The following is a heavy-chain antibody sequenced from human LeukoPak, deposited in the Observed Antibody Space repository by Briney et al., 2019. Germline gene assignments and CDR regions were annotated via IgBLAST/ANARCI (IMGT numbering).Heavy chain of an antibody. V-gene: IGHV1-2*04. CDR2: INPNSGGT. CDR3: ARDGYYGSGTYDH. Sequence: ASVKVSCKASGYTFTGYYMHWVRQAPGQVLEWMGWINPNSGGTNYAQKFQGWVTVTRDTSISTAYMELSRLRSDDTAVYYCARDGYYGSGTYDHWGQGTLVTVSS. J-gene: IGHJ4*02. CDR1: GYTFTGYY. D-gene: IGHD3-10*01.